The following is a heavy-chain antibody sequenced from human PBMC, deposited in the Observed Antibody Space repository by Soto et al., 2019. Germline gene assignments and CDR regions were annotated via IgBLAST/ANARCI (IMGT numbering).Heavy chain of an antibody. CDR1: GSTFISYA. V-gene: IGHV1-69*13. D-gene: IGHD4-4*01. CDR2: IIPIFGTA. J-gene: IGHJ6*02. Sequence: SVKVSCKASGSTFISYAISLLLQAPGKGLEWMGGIIPIFGTANYAQKFQGRVTITADESTSTAYMELSSLRSEDTAVYYCARGPDYSNYGTYYYYYGMDVWGQGTTVTVSS. CDR3: ARGPDYSNYGTYYYYYGMDV.